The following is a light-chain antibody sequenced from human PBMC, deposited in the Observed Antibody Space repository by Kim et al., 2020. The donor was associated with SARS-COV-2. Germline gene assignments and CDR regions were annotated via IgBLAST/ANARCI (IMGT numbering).Light chain of an antibody. CDR1: QSVSSS. Sequence: VSPGERATLSCRASQSVSSSLAWYQQRPGQAPRLLIYGASTRATGIPARFSGSGSGTEFTLTISSLQSEDFALYYCQQYKKWPPHTFGHETKLEI. V-gene: IGKV3-15*01. J-gene: IGKJ2*01. CDR2: GAS. CDR3: QQYKKWPPHT.